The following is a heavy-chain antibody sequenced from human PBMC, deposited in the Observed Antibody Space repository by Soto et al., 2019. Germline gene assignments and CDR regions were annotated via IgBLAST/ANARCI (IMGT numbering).Heavy chain of an antibody. Sequence: QLQLQESGPGLVKPSETLSLTCTVSGGSISSSSYYWGWIRQPPGKGLEWIGSIYYSGSTYYNPSLKSRVTISVDTSKNQFSLKLSSVTAADTAVYYCASYSSSSLLYYYYYYGMDVWGQGTTVTVSS. CDR1: GGSISSSSYY. D-gene: IGHD6-6*01. CDR3: ASYSSSSLLYYYYYYGMDV. CDR2: IYYSGST. J-gene: IGHJ6*02. V-gene: IGHV4-39*01.